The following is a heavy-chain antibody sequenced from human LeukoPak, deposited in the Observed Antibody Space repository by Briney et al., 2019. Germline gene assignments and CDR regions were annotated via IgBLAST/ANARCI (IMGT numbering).Heavy chain of an antibody. CDR2: IFYSGST. CDR1: GGSISSHY. Sequence: SETLSLTCTVSGGSISSHYWSWIRQPPGKGLEWIGYIFYSGSTNYNPSLKSRVTISVDKSKNQFSLELRSVTAADTAVYYCARAGAWQIDPWGQGTLVTVSS. CDR3: ARAGAWQIDP. D-gene: IGHD3-10*01. V-gene: IGHV4-59*11. J-gene: IGHJ5*02.